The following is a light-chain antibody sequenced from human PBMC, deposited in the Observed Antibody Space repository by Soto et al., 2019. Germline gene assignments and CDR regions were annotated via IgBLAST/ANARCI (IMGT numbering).Light chain of an antibody. CDR2: GVS. J-gene: IGKJ2*01. CDR3: QQYGSSPPNT. CDR1: QSVSSSY. V-gene: IGKV3-20*01. Sequence: EIVLTQSPGTLSLSPGERATLSCRASQSVSSSYLAWYQQKPGQATRLLIYGVSSRDTGIPDRFSGSGSVTDFTLTISRLEPEDFAVYYCQQYGSSPPNTFGQGTKLEIK.